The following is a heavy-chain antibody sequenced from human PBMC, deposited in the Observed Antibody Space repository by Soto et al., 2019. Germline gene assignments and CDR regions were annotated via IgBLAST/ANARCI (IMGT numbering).Heavy chain of an antibody. CDR2: ISYSGST. D-gene: IGHD3-10*01. Sequence: QVQLQESGPGLVKPSETLSLTCSVSGGSTSSYYWSWIRQPPGKGLEWIGYISYSGSTNYNPSLKSRVTISVDTSKNQFSLKRSTVTAADTAVYYCSKLGDGWRDAFDIWGQGTVVTVSS. J-gene: IGHJ3*02. CDR3: SKLGDGWRDAFDI. CDR1: GGSTSSYY. V-gene: IGHV4-59*01.